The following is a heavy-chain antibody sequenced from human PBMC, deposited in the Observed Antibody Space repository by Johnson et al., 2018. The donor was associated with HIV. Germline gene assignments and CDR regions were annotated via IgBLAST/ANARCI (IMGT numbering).Heavy chain of an antibody. Sequence: EVQLVESGGGLVQPGGSLRLSCAASGFTFSSYAMSWVRQAPGKGLEWVSGISWNSGSIGYADSVKGRFTISRDNAKNSLYLQMNSLRAEDTALYYCARGLAYGEIVLVSAFDVWGQGTMVTVSS. CDR1: GFTFSSYA. D-gene: IGHD2-8*02. CDR3: ARGLAYGEIVLVSAFDV. J-gene: IGHJ3*01. V-gene: IGHV3-20*04. CDR2: ISWNSGSI.